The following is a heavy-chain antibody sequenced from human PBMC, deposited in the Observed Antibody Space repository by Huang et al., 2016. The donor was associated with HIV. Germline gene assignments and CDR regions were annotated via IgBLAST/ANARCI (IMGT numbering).Heavy chain of an antibody. CDR2: INGYQDNT. D-gene: IGHD6-13*01. CDR1: DYSFTAYG. CDR3: VIGGSNWGLPEY. V-gene: IGHV1-18*01. J-gene: IGHJ4*02. Sequence: QVQVVQTRGEVRKPGAAVKVSCKPSDYSFTAYGIAWVQQAPGQGLGWKRGINGYQDNTDYTQMFLGGVSMTTNTSASTGYLELRSLGSDGTALDYWVIGGSNWGLPEYWGQGTLVTVSS.